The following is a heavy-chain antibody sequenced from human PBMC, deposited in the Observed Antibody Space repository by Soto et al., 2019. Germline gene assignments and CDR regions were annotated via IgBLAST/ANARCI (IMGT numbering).Heavy chain of an antibody. CDR3: ARRYGGNFEY. V-gene: IGHV4-39*07. D-gene: IGHD3-16*01. Sequence: SETLSLTCTVSGGSITSSKCYWGWIRQSPGKGLEWIGSMYYSGSTNYNPSLKSRVTISVDTSKNQFSLKLSSVTAADTAVYYCARRYGGNFEYWGQGTLVTVSS. CDR1: GGSITSSKCY. CDR2: MYYSGST. J-gene: IGHJ4*02.